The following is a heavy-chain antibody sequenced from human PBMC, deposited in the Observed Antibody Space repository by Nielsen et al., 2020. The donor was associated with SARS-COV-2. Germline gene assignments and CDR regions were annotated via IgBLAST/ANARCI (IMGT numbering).Heavy chain of an antibody. CDR1: GYTFTGNY. CDR2: INPNSGGT. J-gene: IGHJ5*02. CDR3: ATSSGGFGELSALDP. Sequence: ASVKVSCKASGYTFTGNYMHWVRQAPGQGLEWMGWINPNSGGTNYAQKFQGWVTMTRDTSISTAYMELSRLRSDDTAVYYCATSSGGFGELSALDPWGQGTLVTVSS. V-gene: IGHV1-2*04. D-gene: IGHD3-10*01.